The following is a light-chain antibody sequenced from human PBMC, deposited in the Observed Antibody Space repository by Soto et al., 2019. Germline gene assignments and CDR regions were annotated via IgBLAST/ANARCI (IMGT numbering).Light chain of an antibody. V-gene: IGLV2-8*01. CDR2: EVN. CDR1: SSDIGGYNF. J-gene: IGLJ3*02. CDR3: SSYAGTNNLGV. Sequence: QSALTQPPSASGSPGQSVTISCTGTSSDIGGYNFVSWYQQHPGKAPKLIIYEVNKRPSGVPYRFSGSKSGNTASLTGSSLQADDEGDYYCSSYAGTNNLGVFGGGTKLPS.